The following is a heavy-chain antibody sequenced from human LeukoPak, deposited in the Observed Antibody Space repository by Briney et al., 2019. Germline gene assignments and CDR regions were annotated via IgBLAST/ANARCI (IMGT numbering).Heavy chain of an antibody. J-gene: IGHJ4*02. D-gene: IGHD4-17*01. CDR3: AREHGGYGDYTFFYFAY. V-gene: IGHV3-21*03. CDR1: GFTFSSYS. CDR2: ISSSSSYI. Sequence: GGSLRLSCAASGFTFSSYSMNWVRQAPGKGLEWVSSISSSSSYIYYADSVKGRFTISRDNAKNSLYLQMNSLRAEDTALYYCAREHGGYGDYTFFYFAYWGQGTLVTVSS.